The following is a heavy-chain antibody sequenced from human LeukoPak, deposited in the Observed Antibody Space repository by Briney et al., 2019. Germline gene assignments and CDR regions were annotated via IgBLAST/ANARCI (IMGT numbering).Heavy chain of an antibody. J-gene: IGHJ4*02. V-gene: IGHV3-30-3*01. CDR3: AKVGRSRGGGPDY. Sequence: GGSLRLSCAASGFTFSSYAMHWVRQAPGKGLEWVAVISYDGSNKYYADSVKGRFTISRDNSKNTLYLQMNSLRAEDTAVYYCAKVGRSRGGGPDYWGQGTLVTVSS. D-gene: IGHD3-16*01. CDR1: GFTFSSYA. CDR2: ISYDGSNK.